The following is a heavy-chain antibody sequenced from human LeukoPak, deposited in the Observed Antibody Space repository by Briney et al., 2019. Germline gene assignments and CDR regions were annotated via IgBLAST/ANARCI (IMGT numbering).Heavy chain of an antibody. CDR1: GFTFSSYG. Sequence: GSSLRLSCAASGFTFSSYGMHWVRQAPGKGLEGVAVIWYDGSNKYYADSVKGRFTISRDNSKNTLYLQMNSLRAEDTAAYYCASGRDYDILTGYYTTPPFDYWGQGTLVTVSS. CDR2: IWYDGSNK. V-gene: IGHV3-33*01. CDR3: ASGRDYDILTGYYTTPPFDY. D-gene: IGHD3-9*01. J-gene: IGHJ4*02.